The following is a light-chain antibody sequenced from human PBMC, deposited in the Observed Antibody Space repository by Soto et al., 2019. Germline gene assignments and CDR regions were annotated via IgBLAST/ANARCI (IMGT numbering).Light chain of an antibody. CDR1: SSNIGSNT. J-gene: IGLJ3*02. CDR2: SND. CDR3: AAWGASLNGWV. V-gene: IGLV1-44*01. Sequence: QSALTQPPSASGTPGQRVTMSCSGSSSNIGSNTVNWYQQLPGTAPKLLIYSNDQRPSGVPDRFSGSKSGTSASLAISGLQSEDEAEYYCAAWGASLNGWVFGGGTKLTVL.